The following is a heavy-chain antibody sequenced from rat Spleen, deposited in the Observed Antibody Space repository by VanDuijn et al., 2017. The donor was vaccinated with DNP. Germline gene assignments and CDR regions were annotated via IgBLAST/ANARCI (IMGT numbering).Heavy chain of an antibody. CDR1: GFTFSSYW. D-gene: IGHD1-12*02. V-gene: IGHV5-58*01. J-gene: IGHJ2*01. Sequence: EVQLVESGGGLVQPGRSLKLSCAASGFTFSSYWMYWIRQAPGKGLEWVASINTDGGSTYYPDSVKGRFTISRENAKSTLYHQMDSLRSEDTATYYCTTDYYDGSYYSFDYWGQGVLVTVSS. CDR3: TTDYYDGSYYSFDY. CDR2: INTDGGST.